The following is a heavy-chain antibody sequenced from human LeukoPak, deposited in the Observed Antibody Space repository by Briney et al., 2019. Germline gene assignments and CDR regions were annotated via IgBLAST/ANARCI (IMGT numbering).Heavy chain of an antibody. D-gene: IGHD3-10*01. CDR3: ARSPLRGSGSYSLYYFDY. J-gene: IGHJ4*02. Sequence: ASVKVSCKASGYSFSSHDINWVRQAAGQGLEWMGWMNPKSGNTDHAQKFQGWVTMSRNTSIRVDYMELSSLRSEDTAVYYCARSPLRGSGSYSLYYFDYWGQGTLVTVSS. CDR2: MNPKSGNT. CDR1: GYSFSSHD. V-gene: IGHV1-8*01.